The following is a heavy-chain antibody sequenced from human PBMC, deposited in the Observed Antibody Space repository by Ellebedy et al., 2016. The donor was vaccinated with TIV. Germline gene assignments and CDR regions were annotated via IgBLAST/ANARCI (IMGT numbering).Heavy chain of an antibody. CDR3: ARDEGYCSGGSCYYYGMDV. CDR2: INSDGSST. D-gene: IGHD2-15*01. J-gene: IGHJ6*02. Sequence: GESLKISCAASGFAFSSYWMHWVRQAPGKGLVWVSRINSDGSSTSYADSVKGRFTISRDNAKNSLYLQMNSLRAEDTAVYYCARDEGYCSGGSCYYYGMDVWGQGTTVTVSS. V-gene: IGHV3-74*01. CDR1: GFAFSSYW.